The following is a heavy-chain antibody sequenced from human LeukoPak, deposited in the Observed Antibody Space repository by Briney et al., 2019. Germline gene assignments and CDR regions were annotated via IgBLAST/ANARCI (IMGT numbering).Heavy chain of an antibody. CDR1: GASITRDY. V-gene: IGHV4-59*08. D-gene: IGHD6-19*01. Sequence: SETLSLTCTVSGASITRDYWTWIRQSPGKGLEWVGYIYSGGSIKHNPSLKSRLTLSVDTSRNRFSLKLSSVTAAGTAVYYCASARYSSGWPYTWGRGTLVTVSS. J-gene: IGHJ4*02. CDR3: ASARYSSGWPYT. CDR2: IYSGGSI.